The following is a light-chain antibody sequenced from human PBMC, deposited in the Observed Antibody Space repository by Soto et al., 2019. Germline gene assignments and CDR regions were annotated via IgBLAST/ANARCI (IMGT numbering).Light chain of an antibody. CDR2: EVS. J-gene: IGLJ1*01. CDR3: SSYTSSSTPYV. CDR1: SSDVGDYNY. V-gene: IGLV2-14*01. Sequence: QSALTQPASVSGSPGQSITISCTGTSSDVGDYNYVSWYQQHPGKAPKLMIYEVSNRPLGVSNRFSGSKSGNTASLTISGLQAEDEADYYCSSYTSSSTPYVFGTGTKLTVL.